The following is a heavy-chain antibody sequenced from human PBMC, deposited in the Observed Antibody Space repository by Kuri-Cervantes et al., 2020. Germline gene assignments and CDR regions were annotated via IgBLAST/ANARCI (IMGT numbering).Heavy chain of an antibody. D-gene: IGHD3-10*01. CDR1: GYSFTRYW. V-gene: IGHV5-51*01. CDR2: IYPVDSET. CDR3: ARQPSGVGSYWAMDV. J-gene: IGHJ6*02. Sequence: GESLKISCKGSGYSFTRYWIGWVRQMPGKGLEWMGIIYPVDSETRYSPSFQDQVTNSADKSVSTAHLQWSSLKATDSAMYYCARQPSGVGSYWAMDVWGQGTTVTVSS.